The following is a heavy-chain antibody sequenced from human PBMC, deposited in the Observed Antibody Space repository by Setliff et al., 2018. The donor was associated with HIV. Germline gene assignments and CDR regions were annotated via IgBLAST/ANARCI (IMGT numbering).Heavy chain of an antibody. Sequence: SETLSLTCTVSGASVSAYYWSWIRQPAGKGLEWIGRIYGSGPINYNPYLKSRVIMSVDTSKNVFSLKLTSLTAADTAVYYCARSLGITYFDLWGRGTLVTVSS. CDR1: GASVSAYY. V-gene: IGHV4-4*07. CDR2: IYGSGPI. J-gene: IGHJ2*01. D-gene: IGHD7-27*01. CDR3: ARSLGITYFDL.